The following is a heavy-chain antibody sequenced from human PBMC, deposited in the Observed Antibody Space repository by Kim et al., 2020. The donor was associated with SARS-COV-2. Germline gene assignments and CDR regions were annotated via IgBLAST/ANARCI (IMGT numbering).Heavy chain of an antibody. CDR3: AKENSGVVGATGGYYFDY. V-gene: IGHV3-30*18. J-gene: IGHJ4*02. D-gene: IGHD1-26*01. Sequence: GGSLRLSCAASGFTFSSYGMHWVRQAPGKGLEWVAVISYDGSNKYYADSVKGRFTISRDNSKNTLYLQMNSLRAEDTAVYYCAKENSGVVGATGGYYFDYWGQGTLVTVSS. CDR2: ISYDGSNK. CDR1: GFTFSSYG.